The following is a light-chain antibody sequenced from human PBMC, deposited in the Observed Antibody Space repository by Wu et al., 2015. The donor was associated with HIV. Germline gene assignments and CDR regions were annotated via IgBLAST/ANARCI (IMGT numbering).Light chain of an antibody. V-gene: IGKV1-39*01. CDR3: QQSLSPPLT. CDR1: QNMWTF. CDR2: GAS. Sequence: DIQMTQSPSSLSASVGDRVTITCRASQNMWTFLNWYQQKPGKAPKPLIYGASTLESGVPSRFSGSGSGTDFTLTITGLRPEDFATYYCQQSLSPPLTFRRRDQRWRSN. J-gene: IGKJ4*01.